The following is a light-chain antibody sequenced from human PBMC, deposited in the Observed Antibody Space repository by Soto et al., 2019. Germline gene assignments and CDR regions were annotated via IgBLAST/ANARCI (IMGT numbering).Light chain of an antibody. Sequence: QSALTQPRSVSGSPGQSVTISCAGTSSDVGGYKSVSWYQQHPGKAPKLIIYDVTKRPSGVPDRFSGSKSGNTASLTISGLQAEDEAYYYCCSYAGSYSPDVFGTGTKLTVL. V-gene: IGLV2-11*01. J-gene: IGLJ1*01. CDR1: SSDVGGYKS. CDR3: CSYAGSYSPDV. CDR2: DVT.